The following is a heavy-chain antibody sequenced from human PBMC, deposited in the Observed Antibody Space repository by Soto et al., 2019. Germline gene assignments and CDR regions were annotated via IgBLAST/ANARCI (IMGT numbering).Heavy chain of an antibody. J-gene: IGHJ6*02. D-gene: IGHD6-13*01. CDR3: ASRGSPPARYYYYGMDV. Sequence: QVQLVQSGAEVKKPGASVKVSCKASGYTFTSYDINWVRQATGQGLEWMGWMNPNSGNTGYAQKFQGRVTITRNTSISTAYMELSSLRSEDTAVYYCASRGSPPARYYYYGMDVWGQGTTVTVSS. CDR1: GYTFTSYD. CDR2: MNPNSGNT. V-gene: IGHV1-8*01.